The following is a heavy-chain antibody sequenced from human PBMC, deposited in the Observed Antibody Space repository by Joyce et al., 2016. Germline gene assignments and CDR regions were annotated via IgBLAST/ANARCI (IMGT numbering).Heavy chain of an antibody. CDR1: GGSISSSTYY. CDR3: ARQPGIAAAGPDY. V-gene: IGHV4-39*01. CDR2: IYYSGST. Sequence: QRQLQESGPGLVKPSETLSLTCSVSGGSISSSTYYWGWIRQPPGKGLEWIGSIYYSGSTYYNPSLKSRVSISVDTSKNQFSLRLKSVTASDTAVYFYARQPGIAAAGPDYWGQGTLVTVSS. D-gene: IGHD6-13*01. J-gene: IGHJ4*02.